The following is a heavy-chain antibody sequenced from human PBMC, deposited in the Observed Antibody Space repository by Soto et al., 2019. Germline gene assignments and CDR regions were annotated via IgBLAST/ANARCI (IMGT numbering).Heavy chain of an antibody. Sequence: SETLSLTCTVSGGSISSYYWSWIRQPPGKGLEWIGYIYYSGSTNYSPSFQGHVTISADKSISTAYLQWSSLKASDTAMYYCARRAEDCSSTSCYVDYWGQGTLVTVSS. CDR3: ARRAEDCSSTSCYVDY. CDR1: GGSISSYY. CDR2: IYYSGST. V-gene: IGHV4-59*12. J-gene: IGHJ4*02. D-gene: IGHD2-2*01.